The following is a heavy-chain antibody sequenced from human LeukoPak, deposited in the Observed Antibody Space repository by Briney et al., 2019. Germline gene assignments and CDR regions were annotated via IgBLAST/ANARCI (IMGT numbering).Heavy chain of an antibody. J-gene: IGHJ4*02. V-gene: IGHV3-23*01. CDR3: AKDLGGGHYDFWSGPNTN. CDR1: GFTFGSYA. D-gene: IGHD3-3*01. CDR2: ISGSGGST. Sequence: GGSLRLSCAASGFTFGSYAMSWVRQAPGKGLEWVSAISGSGGSTYYADSVKGRFTISRDNSKNTLYLQMNSLRAEDTAVYYCAKDLGGGHYDFWSGPNTNWGQGTLVTVSS.